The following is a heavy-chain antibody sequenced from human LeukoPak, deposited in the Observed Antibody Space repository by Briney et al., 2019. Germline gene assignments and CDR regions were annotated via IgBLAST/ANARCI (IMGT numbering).Heavy chain of an antibody. Sequence: PGGSLRLSCAASGFSFDDYGMSWVRQAPGKGLEWVSGINWNGGSIGYADSVKGRFTISRDNAKNSLYLQMNTLRAEDTAVYYCARGAHIVVVTAIHRWFDPWGQGTLVTVSS. CDR3: ARGAHIVVVTAIHRWFDP. V-gene: IGHV3-20*04. D-gene: IGHD2-21*02. CDR2: INWNGGSI. CDR1: GFSFDDYG. J-gene: IGHJ5*02.